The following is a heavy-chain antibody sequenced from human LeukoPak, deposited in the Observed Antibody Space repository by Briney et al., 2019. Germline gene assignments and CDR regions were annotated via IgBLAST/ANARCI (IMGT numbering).Heavy chain of an antibody. CDR2: IRSSSSYI. J-gene: IGHJ4*02. Sequence: KTGGSLRLSCAASGFTFSSYSMIRVRQAPGKRLEWVSSIRSSSSYIYYADSVKGRFTISRDNAKNSLYLQMDSLRAEDTAMYYCARYHRGNSDWSPLWGQGTQVTVAS. V-gene: IGHV3-21*01. CDR3: ARYHRGNSDWSPL. CDR1: GFTFSSYS. D-gene: IGHD2-21*01.